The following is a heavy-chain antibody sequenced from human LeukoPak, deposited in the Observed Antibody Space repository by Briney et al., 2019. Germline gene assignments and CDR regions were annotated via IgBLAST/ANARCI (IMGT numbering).Heavy chain of an antibody. D-gene: IGHD1-26*01. V-gene: IGHV3-74*01. CDR2: ISSDGSNT. Sequence: GSLRLSCAASGFTFSTYWIHWVRQVPGKDLVWVSRISSDGSNTNYADSVKGRFTISRDNAKDTVYLQMNSLRAEDTAVYYCAKGGIVHPFDIWGQGTMVTVSS. CDR1: GFTFSTYW. J-gene: IGHJ3*02. CDR3: AKGGIVHPFDI.